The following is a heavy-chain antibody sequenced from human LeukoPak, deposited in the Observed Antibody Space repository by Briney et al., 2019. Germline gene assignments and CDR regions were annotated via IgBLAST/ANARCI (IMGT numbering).Heavy chain of an antibody. V-gene: IGHV1-2*06. Sequence: ASVKVSCKASGYTFTAYYMHWVRQAPGQGLEWMGRINPNSGDTIYAQNFQGRVAVTRDTSISTAYLELSRLRSDDTAVYYCAYWGGGHQGHWGQGTLVSVSS. J-gene: IGHJ4*02. CDR3: AYWGGGHQGH. D-gene: IGHD7-27*01. CDR1: GYTFTAYY. CDR2: INPNSGDT.